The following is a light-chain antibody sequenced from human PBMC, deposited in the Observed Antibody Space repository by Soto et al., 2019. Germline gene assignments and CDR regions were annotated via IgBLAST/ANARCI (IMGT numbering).Light chain of an antibody. CDR1: QSISSW. CDR3: QHYNGYSEA. V-gene: IGKV1-5*03. CDR2: KAS. Sequence: IQLTQSPSTVSAYVGDSVTITCRASQSISSWLAWYQQKPGKAPKLLIYKASTLKSGVPSRFSGSGSGTEFTLTISSLQPDDFATYYCQHYNGYSEAFGQGTKGDIK. J-gene: IGKJ1*01.